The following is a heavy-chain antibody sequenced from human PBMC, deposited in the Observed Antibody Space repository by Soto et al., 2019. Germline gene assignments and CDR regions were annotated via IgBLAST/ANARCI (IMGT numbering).Heavy chain of an antibody. J-gene: IGHJ3*02. Sequence: GGSLRLSCAASGFTFSSYSMNWVRQAPGKGLEWVSSISSSSSYIYYADSVKGRFTISRDNSKNTLYLQMNSLRAEDTAVYYCARALLGYCISTSCYDAFEIWGQGTVVTVSS. D-gene: IGHD2-2*01. CDR2: ISSSSSYI. CDR1: GFTFSSYS. CDR3: ARALLGYCISTSCYDAFEI. V-gene: IGHV3-21*01.